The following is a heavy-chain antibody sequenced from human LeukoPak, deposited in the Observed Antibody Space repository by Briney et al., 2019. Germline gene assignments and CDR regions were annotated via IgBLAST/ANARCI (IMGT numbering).Heavy chain of an antibody. CDR2: IKQDGSEK. D-gene: IGHD3-10*02. Sequence: GGSLRLSCAASGFTFSTYWMTWVRQAPGKGLEWVANIKQDGSEKYYVDSVEGRFTISRDNAKNSLYLQMNSLRAEDTAVYYCAELGITMIGGVWGKGTTVTISS. V-gene: IGHV3-7*01. CDR1: GFTFSTYW. J-gene: IGHJ6*04. CDR3: AELGITMIGGV.